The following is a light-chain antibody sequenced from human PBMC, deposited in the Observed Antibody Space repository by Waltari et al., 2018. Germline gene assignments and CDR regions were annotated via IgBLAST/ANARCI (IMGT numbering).Light chain of an antibody. CDR2: GAS. CDR3: QHYVRLPAT. J-gene: IGKJ1*01. CDR1: QSVRGS. Sequence: EIVLTPSPGTLSLSPGDRATLSCRASQSVRGSLAWYQQKAGQAPRLLIYGASSRATGIPDRFSGSGSGTDFSLTISRLEPEDFAVYYCQHYVRLPATFGQGTKVEI. V-gene: IGKV3-20*01.